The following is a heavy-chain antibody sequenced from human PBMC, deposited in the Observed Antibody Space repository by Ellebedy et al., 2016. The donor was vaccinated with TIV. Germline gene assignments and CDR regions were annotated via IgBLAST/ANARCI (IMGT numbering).Heavy chain of an antibody. V-gene: IGHV4-39*01. CDR1: GGSISSSSYY. Sequence: MPSETLSLTCTVSGGSISSSSYYWGWIRQPPGKGLEWIGSIYYSGSTYYNPSLKSRVTISVDTSKNQLSLKLSSVTAADTAMYYCASGLGVRRMNAFDIWGQGTMVTVSS. CDR2: IYYSGST. J-gene: IGHJ3*02. CDR3: ASGLGVRRMNAFDI. D-gene: IGHD2-8*02.